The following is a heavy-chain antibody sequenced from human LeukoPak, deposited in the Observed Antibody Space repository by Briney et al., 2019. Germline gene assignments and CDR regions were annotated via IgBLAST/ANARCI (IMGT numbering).Heavy chain of an antibody. CDR3: ASMGSHGFDI. V-gene: IGHV7-4-1*02. Sequence: ASVKVSCKAFGYTFTSYARNWVRQAPGQGLEFMGWINTYNGNPTYAQAFTGRFVFSVDTSVSAAYLQISSLKTEDTAVYYCASMGSHGFDIWGQGTMVTVSS. D-gene: IGHD3-16*01. J-gene: IGHJ3*02. CDR1: GYTFTSYA. CDR2: INTYNGNP.